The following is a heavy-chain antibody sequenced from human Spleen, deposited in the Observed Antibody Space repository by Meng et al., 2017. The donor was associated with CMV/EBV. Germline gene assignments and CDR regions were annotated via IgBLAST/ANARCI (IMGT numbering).Heavy chain of an antibody. CDR2: IYSAGNT. CDR3: AREVDSSSWYVPGY. J-gene: IGHJ4*02. V-gene: IGHV3-66*02. CDR1: GCTVETNY. D-gene: IGHD6-13*01. Sequence: GESLKISCAASGCTVETNYMSWVRQAPGKGLEWVSNIYSAGNTYYADSVKGRFTISRDNSKNTLYVEMNSLRAEDTAVYYCAREVDSSSWYVPGYWGQGTLVTVSS.